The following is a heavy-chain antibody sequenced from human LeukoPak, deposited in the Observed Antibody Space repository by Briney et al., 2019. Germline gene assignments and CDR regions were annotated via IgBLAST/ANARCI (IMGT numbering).Heavy chain of an antibody. J-gene: IGHJ5*02. CDR2: IYSSGSGST. D-gene: IGHD6-13*01. CDR1: GGSISNYY. Sequence: SETLSLTCTVSGGSISNYYWSCIRQPPGKGLEWIGYIYSSGSGSTNYNPSLQYRLTISLDTSKNQFSLNLSYVTAADTAVYYCARGDSSSWYWWFDPWGQGTLVTVSS. CDR3: ARGDSSSWYWWFDP. V-gene: IGHV4-59*01.